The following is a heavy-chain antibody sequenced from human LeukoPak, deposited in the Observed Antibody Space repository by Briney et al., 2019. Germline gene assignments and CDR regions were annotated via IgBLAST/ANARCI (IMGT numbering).Heavy chain of an antibody. V-gene: IGHV3-30*04. D-gene: IGHD3-10*01. CDR1: GFTFSSYA. J-gene: IGHJ4*02. Sequence: GGSLRLSCAASGFTFSSYAMHWVRQAPGKGLEWVAVISYDGSNKYYADSVKGRFTISRDNSKNTLYPQMNSLRAEDTAVYYCARGRGFYFDYWGQGTLVTVSS. CDR2: ISYDGSNK. CDR3: ARGRGFYFDY.